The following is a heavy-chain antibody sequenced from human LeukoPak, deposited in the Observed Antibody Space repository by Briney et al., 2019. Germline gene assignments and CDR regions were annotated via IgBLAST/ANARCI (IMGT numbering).Heavy chain of an antibody. V-gene: IGHV4-59*01. CDR3: ARAYYDSWSGKNWFDP. Sequence: SETLSLTCTVSGGSISSYYWSWIRQPPGKGLEWIGYIYYSGSTNYNPSLKSRVTISVDTSKNQFSLKLSSVTAADTAVYYCARAYYDSWSGKNWFDPWGQGTLVTVSS. CDR1: GGSISSYY. CDR2: IYYSGST. D-gene: IGHD3-3*01. J-gene: IGHJ5*02.